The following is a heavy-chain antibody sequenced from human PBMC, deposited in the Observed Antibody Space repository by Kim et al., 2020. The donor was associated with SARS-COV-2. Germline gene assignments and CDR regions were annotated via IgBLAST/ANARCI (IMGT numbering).Heavy chain of an antibody. Sequence: GGSLRLSCAASGFTVISNYMSWVRQAPGKGLEWVSLIYSGGSTYYADSAKGRFTVTRDNSKNTVFLQMNSIRAEDTAMYYYARKRGSYIRGLFVYWC. CDR1: GFTVISNY. J-gene: IGHJ4*01. CDR3: ARKRGSYIRGLFVY. D-gene: IGHD1-26*01. V-gene: IGHV3-66*01. CDR2: IYSGGST.